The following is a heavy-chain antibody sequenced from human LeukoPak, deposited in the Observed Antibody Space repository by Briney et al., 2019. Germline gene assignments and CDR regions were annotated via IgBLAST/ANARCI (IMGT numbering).Heavy chain of an antibody. CDR3: APSARTYFSDYFDY. V-gene: IGHV1-2*02. CDR2: INPDSGAT. J-gene: IGHJ4*02. Sequence: ASVKVSCKTSGYTFTAYYMHWVRQAPGQGLEWMGWINPDSGATKYAQKFQGRVTMTRDTSISTAYMELSRLRSDDTAVYYCAPSARTYFSDYFDYWGQGTLVAVPS. CDR1: GYTFTAYY. D-gene: IGHD1-14*01.